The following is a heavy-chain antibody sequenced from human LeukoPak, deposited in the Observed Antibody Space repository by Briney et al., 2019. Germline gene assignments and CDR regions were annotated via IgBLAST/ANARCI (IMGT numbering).Heavy chain of an antibody. V-gene: IGHV1-2*02. J-gene: IGHJ4*02. CDR3: ARDRGSSWYVDY. CDR2: INPSSGGT. CDR1: GYTFTSYY. D-gene: IGHD6-13*01. Sequence: ASVKVSCKTSGYTFTSYYIHWVRQAPGQGLEWMGWINPSSGGTEYAQKFQGRVTMTGDTSISTAYMELSRLRSDNAAVYYCARDRGSSWYVDYWGQGTLVTVSS.